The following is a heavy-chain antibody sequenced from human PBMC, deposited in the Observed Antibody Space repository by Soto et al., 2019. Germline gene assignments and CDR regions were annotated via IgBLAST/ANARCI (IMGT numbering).Heavy chain of an antibody. V-gene: IGHV3-11*01. CDR2: ISKSSTII. D-gene: IGHD1-26*01. CDR1: GFTFSDYY. Sequence: GGSLRLSCAASGFTFSDYYMSWIRQAPGKGLEWVSYISKSSTIIYYAESVKGRFSISRDNAKNSLYLQMNSLRAEDTAMYYCARDTDPRRIVGYFDSWGQGTPVTVSS. J-gene: IGHJ4*02. CDR3: ARDTDPRRIVGYFDS.